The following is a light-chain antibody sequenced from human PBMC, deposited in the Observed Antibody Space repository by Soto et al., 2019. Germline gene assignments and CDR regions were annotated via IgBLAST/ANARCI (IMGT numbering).Light chain of an antibody. J-gene: IGKJ4*01. CDR3: QQRSNWT. V-gene: IGKV3-11*01. CDR2: DAS. CDR1: QSVSSY. Sequence: EIVLTQSPATLSLSPGERATLSCRASQSVSSYLAWYQQKPGQAPRLLIYDASNKATGIPARFSGSGSGTDFTLTICSLEPEDFAVYYCQQRSNWTFGGGTKVGIK.